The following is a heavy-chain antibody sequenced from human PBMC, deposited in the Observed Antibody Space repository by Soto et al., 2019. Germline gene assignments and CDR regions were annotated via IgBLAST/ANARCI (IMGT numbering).Heavy chain of an antibody. CDR3: ARKVAGASFDY. J-gene: IGHJ4*02. CDR2: TYYMFKWYS. V-gene: IGHV6-1*01. D-gene: IGHD6-19*01. Sequence: SQTLSLTCAISGDSVSSTTVAWNWIRQSPSRGLECLGRTYYMFKWYSDSAVSVKGRITINPDTSKNQLSLQLNSVTPEDTAVYYCARKVAGASFDYWGQGTLVTVSS. CDR1: GDSVSSTTVA.